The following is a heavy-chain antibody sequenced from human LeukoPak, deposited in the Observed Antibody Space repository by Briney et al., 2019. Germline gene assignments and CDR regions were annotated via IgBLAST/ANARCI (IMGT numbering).Heavy chain of an antibody. J-gene: IGHJ4*02. CDR1: DGSVTSFY. D-gene: IGHD3-22*01. V-gene: IGHV4-59*02. Sequence: PSETLSLTCTVPDGSVTSFYWSWLRQPPGKGLEWIGFIFDSGSTKYNPSLKSRVTISADTSKKPFSMKLSSVTAAETAVYYCARARSPKDYYSDTSGYYYFDSWGQGAQVTVSS. CDR3: ARARSPKDYYSDTSGYYYFDS. CDR2: IFDSGST.